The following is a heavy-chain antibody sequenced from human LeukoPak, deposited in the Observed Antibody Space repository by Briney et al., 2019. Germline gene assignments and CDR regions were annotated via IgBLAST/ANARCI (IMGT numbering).Heavy chain of an antibody. J-gene: IGHJ4*02. V-gene: IGHV1-18*01. CDR1: GYTFTSYG. Sequence: ASVKVSCKASGYTFTSYGISWVRQAPGQGLEWMGWNRVYNGDTNYAQKLQGRVTMTTDTSTSTAYMELRSLRSDDTAVYYCATGYCSSTNCRIDYWGQGTLVSVSS. CDR2: NRVYNGDT. D-gene: IGHD2-2*03. CDR3: ATGYCSSTNCRIDY.